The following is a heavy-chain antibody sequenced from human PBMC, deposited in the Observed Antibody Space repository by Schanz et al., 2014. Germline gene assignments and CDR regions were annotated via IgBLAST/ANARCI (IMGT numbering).Heavy chain of an antibody. CDR3: ARTLVNGSRKWFVP. CDR2: VYATGRT. D-gene: IGHD3-10*01. Sequence: QVQLQESGTGLVKPSETLSLTCAVSGASVSSFYWSWIRQPAGKGLEWIGHVYATGRTKYNPSLQFRVSRSVATSHMQLSLNLPSAAAADTAVYYCARTLVNGSRKWFVPWGQGTLVTVSS. CDR1: GASVSSFY. J-gene: IGHJ5*02. V-gene: IGHV4-4*07.